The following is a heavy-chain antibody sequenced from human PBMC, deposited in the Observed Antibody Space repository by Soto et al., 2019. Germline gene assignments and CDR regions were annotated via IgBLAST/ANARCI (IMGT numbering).Heavy chain of an antibody. J-gene: IGHJ4*02. CDR1: CISINSHY. CDR3: ARRYGTGFEY. Sequence: TLSLSCPVSCISINSHYCCCIRQPLGNGLDCISYFYYSGSTNYNPSLKSRVIISVDTSKNHFSLKLSSVTAADTAVYYCARRYGTGFEYWGQGTLVTVS. D-gene: IGHD4-17*01. V-gene: IGHV4-59*08. CDR2: FYYSGST.